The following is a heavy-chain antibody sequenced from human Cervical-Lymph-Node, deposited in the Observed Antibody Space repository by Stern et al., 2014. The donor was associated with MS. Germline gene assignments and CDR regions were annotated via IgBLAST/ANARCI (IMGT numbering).Heavy chain of an antibody. D-gene: IGHD4-17*01. CDR2: LNPSSGAT. CDR1: GYIFTAYY. V-gene: IGHV1-2*06. J-gene: IGHJ4*02. Sequence: QDQLVQSGAEVKKPGASVKVSCKASGYIFTAYYIHWVRQAPGKGLAWMGRLNPSSGATDLAQTFQGRVTMTRDTSISTAYMELTGLTPDDTAVYYCARSITVTPLEYWGQGTLVAVSS. CDR3: ARSITVTPLEY.